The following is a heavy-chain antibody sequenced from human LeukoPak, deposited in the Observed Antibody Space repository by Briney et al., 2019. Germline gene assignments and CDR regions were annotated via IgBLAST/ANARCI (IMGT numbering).Heavy chain of an antibody. CDR1: GFTFSSYA. CDR3: ARAKDSYGLGPSY. J-gene: IGHJ4*02. D-gene: IGHD5-18*01. CDR2: IKQDGSEK. Sequence: GGSLRLSCAASGFTFSSYAIHWVRQAPGKGLEWVANIKQDGSEKYYVDSVKGRFTISRDNAKNSLYLQMNSLRAEDTAVYYCARAKDSYGLGPSYWGQGTLVTVSS. V-gene: IGHV3-7*01.